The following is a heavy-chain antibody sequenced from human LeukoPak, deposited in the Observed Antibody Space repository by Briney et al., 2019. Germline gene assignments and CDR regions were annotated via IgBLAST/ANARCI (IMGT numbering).Heavy chain of an antibody. CDR1: GGSISSGDYY. J-gene: IGHJ4*02. CDR2: IYYSGST. Sequence: PSETLSLTCTVSGGSISSGDYYWSWIRQPPGKGLEWIGYIYYSGSTYYNPSLKSRVTISVDTSKNQFSLKLSSVTAADTAVYYCARSGLYSSSWYGGGIDYWGQGTLVTVSS. D-gene: IGHD6-13*01. CDR3: ARSGLYSSSWYGGGIDY. V-gene: IGHV4-30-4*08.